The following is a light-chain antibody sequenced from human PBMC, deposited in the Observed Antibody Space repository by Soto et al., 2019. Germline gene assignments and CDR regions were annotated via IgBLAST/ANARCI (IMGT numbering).Light chain of an antibody. V-gene: IGKV1-6*01. J-gene: IGKJ1*01. CDR2: AAA. Sequence: IQMTQSPSSLSASVGERVTITCRASQGIRTDLGWYQQKPGKAPNLLIYAAASIQSGVPSRFSGSGSGTDFPLTISSLHPEDFASYYCLQSYNYPRTFGQGTKLEIK. CDR1: QGIRTD. CDR3: LQSYNYPRT.